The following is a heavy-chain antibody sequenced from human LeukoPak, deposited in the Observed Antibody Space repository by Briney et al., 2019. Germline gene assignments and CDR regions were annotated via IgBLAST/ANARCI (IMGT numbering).Heavy chain of an antibody. CDR1: GYTFTSYY. CDR3: ARAFIVATISLSPFDP. CDR2: INPSGGST. Sequence: ASVKVSCKASGYTFTSYYMHWVRQAPGQGLEWMGIINPSGGSTSYAQKFQGRVTMTRDMSTSTVYMELSSLRSEDTAVYYCARAFIVATISLSPFDPWGQGTLVTVSS. J-gene: IGHJ5*02. D-gene: IGHD5-12*01. V-gene: IGHV1-46*01.